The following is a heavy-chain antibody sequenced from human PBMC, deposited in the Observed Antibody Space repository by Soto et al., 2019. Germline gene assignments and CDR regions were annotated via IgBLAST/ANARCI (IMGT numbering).Heavy chain of an antibody. D-gene: IGHD4-17*01. CDR2: IIPIFGTP. CDR3: GREGRYDYGEYAVCAYGVEV. Sequence: QAQLVQSGAEVKKPGSSVQVSCKASGGNFSSFAFSWVRQAPGQGLEWMGGIIPIFGTPNYAPKFQGRVTITADEATSTVQMEVSSLRSEDTAVYYCGREGRYDYGEYAVCAYGVEVWGQGTTVTVSS. CDR1: GGNFSSFA. J-gene: IGHJ6*02. V-gene: IGHV1-69*01.